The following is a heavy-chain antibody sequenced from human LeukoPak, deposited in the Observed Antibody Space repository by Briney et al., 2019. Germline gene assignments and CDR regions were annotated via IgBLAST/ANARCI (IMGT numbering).Heavy chain of an antibody. J-gene: IGHJ4*02. Sequence: SGPPLVRPTQTLTLTCTFSGLLLAPSGVGVAWIRQPHGKDLEWLALIIWNDDSRYSSSLKSRLTITKYTAKTQVVLTMTINDPVDTATYFCARTRDSRTSGINYYFDYWGQGALVIVSS. D-gene: IGHD3-22*01. CDR1: GLLLAPSGVG. CDR2: IIWNDDS. CDR3: ARTRDSRTSGINYYFDY. V-gene: IGHV2-5*01.